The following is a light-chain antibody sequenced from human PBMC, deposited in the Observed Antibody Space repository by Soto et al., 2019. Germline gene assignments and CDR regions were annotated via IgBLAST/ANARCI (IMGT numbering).Light chain of an antibody. CDR2: DAS. CDR3: QQYECLPSL. J-gene: IGKJ3*01. CDR1: QAINNY. V-gene: IGKV1-33*01. Sequence: DIQMTQSPSSLSASVGDRVTITCQASQAINNYLNWYQQKPGKPPKLLIYDASNLEAGVPSRFSGGGSWTDFTVSTTSLQPEDVATYDCQQYECLPSLFGPGTTVQIE.